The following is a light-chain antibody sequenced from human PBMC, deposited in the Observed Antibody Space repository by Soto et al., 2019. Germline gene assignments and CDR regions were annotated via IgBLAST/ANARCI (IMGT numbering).Light chain of an antibody. V-gene: IGLV2-8*01. CDR1: SNDVGGYHY. CDR3: SSYAGTNNLV. CDR2: EVS. Sequence: QSALTQPPSASGSPGQSVTISCTGTSNDVGGYHYVSWYQQHPGKAPKLIIYEVSKRPSGVPDRFSGSKSGNTASLTVSGLQAEDEADYYCSSYAGTNNLVFGGGTKLTVL. J-gene: IGLJ2*01.